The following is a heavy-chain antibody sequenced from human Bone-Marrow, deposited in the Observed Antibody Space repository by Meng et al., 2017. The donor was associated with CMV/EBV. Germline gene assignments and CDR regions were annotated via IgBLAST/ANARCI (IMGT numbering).Heavy chain of an antibody. CDR2: INPNSGGT. CDR3: ASSLAGATSQYFDY. CDR1: GYTLTGYY. V-gene: IGHV1-2*02. Sequence: ASVKVSCKASGYTLTGYYMHWVRQAPGQGLEWMGWINPNSGGTKYTQNFQGRVTITRDTSISTAYMEVASLTSDDTAVYYCASSLAGATSQYFDYWGQGTLVTVSS. J-gene: IGHJ4*02. D-gene: IGHD1-26*01.